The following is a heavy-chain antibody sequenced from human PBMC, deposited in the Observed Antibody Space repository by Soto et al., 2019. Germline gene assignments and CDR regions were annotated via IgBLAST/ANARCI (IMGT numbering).Heavy chain of an antibody. CDR3: ARDLVGWVAAGYYYDGMDV. CDR1: GFTVSSNY. V-gene: IGHV3-53*02. CDR2: IYSGGST. D-gene: IGHD2-15*01. Sequence: EVQLVETGGGLIQPGGSLRLSCAASGFTVSSNYMSWVRQAPGKGLEWVSVIYSGGSTYYADSVKGRFTISRDNSKNTLYLQMNSLRAEDTAVYYCARDLVGWVAAGYYYDGMDVWGQGTKVTVSS. J-gene: IGHJ6*02.